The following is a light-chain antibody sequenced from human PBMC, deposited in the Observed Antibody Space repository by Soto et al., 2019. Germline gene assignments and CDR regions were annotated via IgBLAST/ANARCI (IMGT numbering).Light chain of an antibody. CDR2: EVV. J-gene: IGLJ1*01. Sequence: QSALTQPPSASGSPGQSVTISCTGTKNDIGVYDFVSWYQHHPGKAPRLIIYEVVQRPSGVPDRFSGSKSGNTASPTVSGFQAADEADYFCKSYAGSNTYVFGSGTKVTVL. V-gene: IGLV2-8*01. CDR3: KSYAGSNTYV. CDR1: KNDIGVYDF.